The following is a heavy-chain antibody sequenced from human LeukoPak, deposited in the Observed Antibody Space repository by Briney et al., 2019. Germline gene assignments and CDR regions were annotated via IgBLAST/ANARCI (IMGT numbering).Heavy chain of an antibody. CDR3: ARSDIGVTGYYYGMDV. CDR2: IYSGGST. D-gene: IGHD5-12*01. J-gene: IGHJ6*02. Sequence: GGSLRLSCAASGFTVSSNYMSWVRQAPGKGLEWVSVIYSGGSTYYADSVKGRFTISRDNSKNTLYLQMNSLRAEDTAVYYCARSDIGVTGYYYGMDVWGQGTTVTVSS. V-gene: IGHV3-53*01. CDR1: GFTVSSNY.